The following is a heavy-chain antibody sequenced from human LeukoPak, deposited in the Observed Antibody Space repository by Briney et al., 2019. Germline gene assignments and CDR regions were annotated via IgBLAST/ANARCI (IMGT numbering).Heavy chain of an antibody. Sequence: GGPLRLSCAASGFTFSDYYMSWIRQAPGKGLEWVSYISSSGSTIYYADSVKGRFTISRDNAKNSLYLQMNSLRAEDTAVYYCARDGPLYCSSTSCFDPWGQGTLVTVSS. V-gene: IGHV3-11*01. CDR1: GFTFSDYY. CDR2: ISSSGSTI. CDR3: ARDGPLYCSSTSCFDP. J-gene: IGHJ5*02. D-gene: IGHD2-2*01.